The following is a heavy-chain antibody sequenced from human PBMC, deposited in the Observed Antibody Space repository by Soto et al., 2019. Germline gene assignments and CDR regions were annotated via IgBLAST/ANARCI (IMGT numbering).Heavy chain of an antibody. V-gene: IGHV3-30*03. CDR2: ISYDGSNK. Sequence: QVQLVESGGGVVQPGTSLRLSCAASGFTFSSYGMHWVRQAPGKGLKWVAVISYDGSNKYYADSVKGRFTISRDNSKNTLYLQMNSLRAEDTAVYYCARARGSFGLARPVWDWGQGTLVTVSS. D-gene: IGHD3-3*01. CDR1: GFTFSSYG. J-gene: IGHJ4*02. CDR3: ARARGSFGLARPVWD.